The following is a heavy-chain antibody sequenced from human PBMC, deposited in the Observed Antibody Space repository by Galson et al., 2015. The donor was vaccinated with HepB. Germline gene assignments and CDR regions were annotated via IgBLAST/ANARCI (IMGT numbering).Heavy chain of an antibody. J-gene: IGHJ3*02. Sequence: SVKVSCKASGYTFTSYYMHWVRQAPGQGLEWMGIINPRGGSTSYAQKFQGRVTMTRDTSTSTVYMELSSLRSEDTAVYYCAREGSATNGSGSCDAFDIWGQGTMVTVSS. V-gene: IGHV1-46*01. CDR2: INPRGGST. D-gene: IGHD3-10*01. CDR3: AREGSATNGSGSCDAFDI. CDR1: GYTFTSYY.